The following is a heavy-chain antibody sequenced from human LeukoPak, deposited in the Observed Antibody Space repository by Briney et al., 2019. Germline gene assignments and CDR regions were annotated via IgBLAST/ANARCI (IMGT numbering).Heavy chain of an antibody. CDR1: GFTVSSNY. J-gene: IGHJ6*02. CDR2: IYSGGST. V-gene: IGHV3-53*01. Sequence: GGSLRLSCAASGFTVSSNYMSWVRQAPGKGLEWASVIYSGGSTYYADSVKGRFTISRDNSKNTLYLQMNSLRAEDTAVYYCARGGYYDFWSGRDYGMDVWGQGSTVTVSS. D-gene: IGHD3-3*01. CDR3: ARGGYYDFWSGRDYGMDV.